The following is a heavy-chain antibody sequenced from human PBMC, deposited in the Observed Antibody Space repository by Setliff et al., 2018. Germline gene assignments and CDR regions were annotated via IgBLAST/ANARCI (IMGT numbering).Heavy chain of an antibody. CDR1: GGSISSSNYY. D-gene: IGHD1-1*01. V-gene: IGHV4-39*01. Sequence: SETLSLTCSVSGGSISSSNYYWGWIRQSPGKGLEWIGGIYNSGYTHYKPSLKSRATISVDTSKSQFSLNLSNVTAADTAVYYCASGLEFDYWGPGSLVTVSS. J-gene: IGHJ4*01. CDR2: IYNSGYT. CDR3: ASGLEFDY.